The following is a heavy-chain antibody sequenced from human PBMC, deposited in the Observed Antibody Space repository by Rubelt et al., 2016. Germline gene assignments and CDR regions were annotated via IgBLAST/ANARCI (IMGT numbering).Heavy chain of an antibody. J-gene: IGHJ4*02. CDR3: ARVLWFGELNWFDY. V-gene: IGHV3-11*01. Sequence: GLEWVSYISSSGSTIYYADSVKGRFTISRDNAKNSLYLQMNSLRAEDTAVYYCARVLWFGELNWFDYWGQGTLVTVSS. CDR2: ISSSGSTI. D-gene: IGHD3-10*01.